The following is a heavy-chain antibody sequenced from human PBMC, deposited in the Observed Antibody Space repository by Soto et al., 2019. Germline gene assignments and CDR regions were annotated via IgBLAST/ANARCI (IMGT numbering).Heavy chain of an antibody. J-gene: IGHJ4*02. V-gene: IGHV3-48*02. Sequence: GGSLRLSCAASGFTFSNFAVNWARQAPGKGLEWLAFISSTGSAEYYADAVKGRFTVSRDNVKNLAFLQMNSLRDEDTAVYYCAKDQGSSWYEIDYWGQGTLVTVSS. CDR1: GFTFSNFA. CDR3: AKDQGSSWYEIDY. CDR2: ISSTGSAE. D-gene: IGHD6-13*01.